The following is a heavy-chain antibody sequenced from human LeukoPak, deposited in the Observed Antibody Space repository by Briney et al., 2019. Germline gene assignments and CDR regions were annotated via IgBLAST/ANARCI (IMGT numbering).Heavy chain of an antibody. Sequence: ASVKVSCKAPGYTFTGYYMHWVRQAPGQGLEWMGWINPNSGGTNYAQKFQGRVTMTRDTSISTAYMELSRLRSDDTAVYYCARGQYSSSWYTWFDPWGQGTLVTVSS. CDR1: GYTFTGYY. V-gene: IGHV1-2*02. CDR3: ARGQYSSSWYTWFDP. D-gene: IGHD6-13*01. J-gene: IGHJ5*02. CDR2: INPNSGGT.